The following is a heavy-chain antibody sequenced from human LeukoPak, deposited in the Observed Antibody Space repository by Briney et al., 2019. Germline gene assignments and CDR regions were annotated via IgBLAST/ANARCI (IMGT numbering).Heavy chain of an antibody. Sequence: GGSLRLSCAASGFTFSSYGMHWVRQAPGKGLEWVSYISSSGSTIYYADSVKGRFTISRDNAKNSLYLQMNSLRAEDTAVYYCAREDGYNSVTDYWGQGTLVTVSS. CDR2: ISSSGSTI. D-gene: IGHD5-24*01. CDR1: GFTFSSYG. J-gene: IGHJ4*02. V-gene: IGHV3-48*03. CDR3: AREDGYNSVTDY.